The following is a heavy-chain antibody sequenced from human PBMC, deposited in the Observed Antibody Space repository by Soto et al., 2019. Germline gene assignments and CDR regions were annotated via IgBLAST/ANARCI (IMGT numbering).Heavy chain of an antibody. Sequence: ESGPTLVNPTETLTLTCTVSGFSLSNARMGVSWIRQPPGRALEWLAHIFSNDEKSYSTSLKSRLTISKDTSKSQVVLTMTNMDPVDTATYYCARPPRDFAISGVVTSPSYRDYWGQGTLVTVAS. CDR2: IFSNDEK. V-gene: IGHV2-26*01. D-gene: IGHD3-3*01. CDR1: GFSLSNARMG. J-gene: IGHJ4*02. CDR3: ARPPRDFAISGVVTSPSYRDY.